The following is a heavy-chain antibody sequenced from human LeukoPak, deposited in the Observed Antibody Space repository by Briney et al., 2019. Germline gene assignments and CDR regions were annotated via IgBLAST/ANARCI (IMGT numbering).Heavy chain of an antibody. CDR2: IDPNSGGT. CDR3: ARISYYKWFDP. V-gene: IGHV1-2*02. D-gene: IGHD2-2*02. J-gene: IGHJ5*02. Sequence: GASVKVSCKASGYTFTGYYMHWVRQAPGQGLEWMGWIDPNSGGTNYAQKFQGRVTMTRDTSISTAYMVLNRLRSDDTAVYYCARISYYKWFDPWGQGTLVTVSS. CDR1: GYTFTGYY.